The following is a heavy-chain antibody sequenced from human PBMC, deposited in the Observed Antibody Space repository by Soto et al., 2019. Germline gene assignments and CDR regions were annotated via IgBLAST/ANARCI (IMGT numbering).Heavy chain of an antibody. Sequence: GESLKISCKASGYSFSFYWIGWVRQMPGKGLEWMAIMYPDDSDIRYSPSFEAHVTISADKSTSTAFLQWSSLKASDTAMYYCATAYVYDFENSNYYRDAFYIWGQGTLVTVSS. CDR3: ATAYVYDFENSNYYRDAFYI. D-gene: IGHD3-22*01. J-gene: IGHJ3*02. CDR2: MYPDDSDI. CDR1: GYSFSFYW. V-gene: IGHV5-51*01.